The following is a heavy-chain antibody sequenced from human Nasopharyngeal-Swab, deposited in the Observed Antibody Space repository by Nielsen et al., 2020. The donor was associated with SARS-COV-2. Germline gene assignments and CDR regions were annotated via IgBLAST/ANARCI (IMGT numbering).Heavy chain of an antibody. Sequence: SETLSLTCTVSGGSISSGGYYWSWIRQPAGKGLEWIGRVYTSGTTNYNPSLKSRVTISVDTSKNQFSLKLTSVTAADTAVYYCARPGYSYSFGAFDIWGQGTMVTVSS. V-gene: IGHV4-61*02. CDR3: ARPGYSYSFGAFDI. CDR1: GGSISSGGYY. D-gene: IGHD5-18*01. J-gene: IGHJ3*02. CDR2: VYTSGTT.